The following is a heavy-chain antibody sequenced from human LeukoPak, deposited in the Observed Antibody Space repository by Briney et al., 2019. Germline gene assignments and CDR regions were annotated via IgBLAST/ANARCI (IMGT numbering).Heavy chain of an antibody. J-gene: IGHJ4*02. CDR1: GYTFTGLY. Sequence: ASVKVSCKASGYTFTGLYVRWVRQAPGQGLEWMGWINPNSGGTRLAQKFQGRVTMTRDTSITTAYMELTWLKSDDTAVYYCAREPPAYCGTDCYALGYWGQGTLVTVSS. D-gene: IGHD2-21*02. CDR3: AREPPAYCGTDCYALGY. CDR2: INPNSGGT. V-gene: IGHV1-2*02.